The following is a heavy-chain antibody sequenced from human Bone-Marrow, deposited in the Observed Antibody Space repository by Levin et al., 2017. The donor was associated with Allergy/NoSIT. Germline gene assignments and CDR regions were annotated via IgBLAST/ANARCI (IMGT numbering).Heavy chain of an antibody. CDR3: ARDLYGDYRVYYFDY. CDR1: GFTFSSYW. CDR2: IKQDGSEK. V-gene: IGHV3-7*01. J-gene: IGHJ4*02. D-gene: IGHD4-17*01. Sequence: GGSLRLSCAASGFTFSSYWMSWVRQAPGKGLEWVANIKQDGSEKYYVDSVKGRFTISRDNAKNSLYLQMNSLRAEDTAVYYCARDLYGDYRVYYFDYWGQGTLVTVSS.